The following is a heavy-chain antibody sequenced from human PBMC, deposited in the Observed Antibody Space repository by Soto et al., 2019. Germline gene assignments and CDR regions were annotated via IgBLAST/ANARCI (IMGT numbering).Heavy chain of an antibody. J-gene: IGHJ5*02. CDR1: GFRFSDHY. CDR3: AGGVYELDP. Sequence: VQLVESGGGLVEPGGSLRLSCAASGFRFSDHYMTWIRQAPGKGLEWVANMKQDGSEKYYLDSVKGRFTISRDNAKNSLFLQMNSLRAEDTAVYYCAGGVYELDPWGQGTLVTVSS. V-gene: IGHV3-7*04. D-gene: IGHD3-16*01. CDR2: MKQDGSEK.